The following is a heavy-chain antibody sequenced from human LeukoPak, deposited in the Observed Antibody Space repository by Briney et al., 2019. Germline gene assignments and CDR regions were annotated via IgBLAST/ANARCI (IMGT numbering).Heavy chain of an antibody. D-gene: IGHD6-13*01. CDR1: GYTFTGYY. CDR2: INPNSGGT. CDR3: AKGDSSSVPQKGPDY. Sequence: ASVKVSCKVSGYTFTGYYMHWVRQAPGQGLEWMGWINPNSGGTNYAQKFQGRVTMTRDTSISTAYMELSRLRSDDTAVYYCAKGDSSSVPQKGPDYWGQGTLVTVSP. J-gene: IGHJ4*02. V-gene: IGHV1-2*02.